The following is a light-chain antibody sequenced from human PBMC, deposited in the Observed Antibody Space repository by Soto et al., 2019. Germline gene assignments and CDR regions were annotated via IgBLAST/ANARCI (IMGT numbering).Light chain of an antibody. CDR2: DAS. J-gene: IGKJ4*01. V-gene: IGKV3-11*01. CDR1: QSVSSY. CDR3: QQRSNWPLT. Sequence: IVLTQSPSTLSWSPGERATLSWGASQSVSSYLAWYQQKPGQAPRLLIYDASNRATGIPARFSGSGSGTDFTLTISSLETEDFAVYYCQQRSNWPLTFGGGTKVDIK.